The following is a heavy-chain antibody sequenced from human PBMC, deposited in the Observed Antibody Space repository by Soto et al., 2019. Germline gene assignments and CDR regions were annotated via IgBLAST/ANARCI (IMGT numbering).Heavy chain of an antibody. CDR2: IYYSGST. CDR3: AGDTTYYDFWSGYYPNSYYYYYMDV. V-gene: IGHV4-59*08. Sequence: SETLSLTCTVSGGSISSYYWSWIRQPPGKGLEWIGYIYYSGSTNYNPSLKSRVTISVDTSKNQFSLKLSSVTAADTAVYYCAGDTTYYDFWSGYYPNSYYYYYMDVWGKGTTVTVSS. J-gene: IGHJ6*03. CDR1: GGSISSYY. D-gene: IGHD3-3*01.